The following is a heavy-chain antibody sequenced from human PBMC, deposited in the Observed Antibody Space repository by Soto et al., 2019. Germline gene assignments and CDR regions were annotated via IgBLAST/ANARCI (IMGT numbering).Heavy chain of an antibody. CDR2: ISYDGSNK. V-gene: IGHV3-30-3*01. J-gene: IGHJ4*02. CDR3: ARGLGGSDGDYNFFDY. Sequence: QVQLVESGGGVVQPGRSLRLSCAASGFTFSNYAIHWVRQAPGKGLEWVAVISYDGSNKYYADSVKGRFTISRDNSKNPLNLQMNSLRAEDTAVYYWARGLGGSDGDYNFFDYWGQGTLVTVSS. D-gene: IGHD4-17*01. CDR1: GFTFSNYA.